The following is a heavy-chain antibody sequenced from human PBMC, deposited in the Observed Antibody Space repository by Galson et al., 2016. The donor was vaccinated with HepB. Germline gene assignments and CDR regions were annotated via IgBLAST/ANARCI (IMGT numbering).Heavy chain of an antibody. J-gene: IGHJ4*02. CDR1: RFTFDDYA. CDR3: AKDVVGYDDFSSGYYVDY. CDR2: ISGDGGST. D-gene: IGHD3-3*01. Sequence: SLRLSCAASRFTFDDYAMHWVRQAPGKGLEWVSLISGDGGSTYYADSVKGRFTISRDNNNNSMYLQMNTLITEDTALNYCAKDVVGYDDFSSGYYVDYWGQGTLVTVSS. V-gene: IGHV3-43*02.